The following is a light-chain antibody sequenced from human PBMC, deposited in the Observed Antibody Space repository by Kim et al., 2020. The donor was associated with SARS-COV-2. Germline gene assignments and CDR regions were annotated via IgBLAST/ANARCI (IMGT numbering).Light chain of an antibody. V-gene: IGLV2-14*01. J-gene: IGLJ3*02. CDR3: SAHRGSSAHWV. CDR1: SSDIGTYNY. CDR2: DVT. Sequence: QSALTQPASVSGSPGQSITISCTGTSSDIGTYNYVSWYQQHPGKAPKLMIFDVTTRPSGVSDRFSGSKSGNTASLTISGLQPEDEADYYCSAHRGSSAHWVFGGGTQLTVL.